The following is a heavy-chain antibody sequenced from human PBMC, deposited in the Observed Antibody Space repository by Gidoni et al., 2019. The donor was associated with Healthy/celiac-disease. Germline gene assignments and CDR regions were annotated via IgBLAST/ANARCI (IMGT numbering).Heavy chain of an antibody. V-gene: IGHV1-2*02. CDR3: ARGEFTYYYDSSVYWFDP. CDR2: INPNSGGT. J-gene: IGHJ5*02. Sequence: ASGYTFTGYYMHWVRQAPGQGLEWMGWINPNSGGTNYAQKFQGRVTMTRDTSISTAYMELSRLRSDDTAVYYCARGEFTYYYDSSVYWFDPWGQGTLVTVSS. CDR1: GYTFTGYY. D-gene: IGHD3-22*01.